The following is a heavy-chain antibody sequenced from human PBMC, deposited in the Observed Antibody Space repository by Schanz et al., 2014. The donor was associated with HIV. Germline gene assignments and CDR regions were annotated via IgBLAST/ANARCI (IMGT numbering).Heavy chain of an antibody. V-gene: IGHV3-30*19. Sequence: QVQLVESGGGVVQPGRSLRLSCVASGFTFSSYGMHWVRQAPGKGLEWVAVISYDGSNKYYADSVKGRSTISRDNSKNTLYLQMNSLRAEDTAVYYCARDGSSGWQDPFDYWGQGTLVTVSS. CDR2: ISYDGSNK. D-gene: IGHD6-19*01. CDR3: ARDGSSGWQDPFDY. J-gene: IGHJ4*02. CDR1: GFTFSSYG.